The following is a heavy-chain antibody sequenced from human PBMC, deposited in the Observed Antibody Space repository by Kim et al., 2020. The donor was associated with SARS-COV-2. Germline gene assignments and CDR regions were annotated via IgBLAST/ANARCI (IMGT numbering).Heavy chain of an antibody. D-gene: IGHD6-13*01. V-gene: IGHV4-59*01. Sequence: PSLHSRVTISVDTSKNQFSLKLSSVTAADTAVYYCARDLGGSSWYYYGMDVWGQGTTVTVSS. J-gene: IGHJ6*02. CDR3: ARDLGGSSWYYYGMDV.